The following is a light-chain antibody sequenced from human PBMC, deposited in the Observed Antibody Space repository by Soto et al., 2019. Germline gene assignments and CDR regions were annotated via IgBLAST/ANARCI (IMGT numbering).Light chain of an antibody. CDR3: CSYAGSSTFDVV. J-gene: IGLJ2*01. Sequence: QSALTQPASVSGSPGQSITISCTGSNNDIGGYNSVSWYQQHPDKAPKLLIYEGSKRPSGVSNRFSGSKSGNTASLTISGLQAEDEADYYCCSYAGSSTFDVVFGGGTKLTVL. CDR1: NNDIGGYNS. CDR2: EGS. V-gene: IGLV2-23*03.